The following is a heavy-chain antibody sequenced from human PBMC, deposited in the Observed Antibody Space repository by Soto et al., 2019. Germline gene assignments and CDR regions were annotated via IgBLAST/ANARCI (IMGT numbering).Heavy chain of an antibody. CDR3: AKGEMATISEYFQH. V-gene: IGHV3-9*01. Sequence: QPGGSLRLSCAASGFTFDDYAMHWVRQAPGKGLEWVSGISWNSGSIGYADSVKGRFTISRDNAKNSLYLQMNSLRAEDTALYYCAKGEMATISEYFQHWGQGT. CDR2: ISWNSGSI. CDR1: GFTFDDYA. D-gene: IGHD5-12*01. J-gene: IGHJ1*01.